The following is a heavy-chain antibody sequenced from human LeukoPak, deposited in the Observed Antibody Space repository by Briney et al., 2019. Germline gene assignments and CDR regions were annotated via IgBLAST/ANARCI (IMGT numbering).Heavy chain of an antibody. CDR2: ISQNGDS. J-gene: IGHJ5*02. Sequence: SETLSLTCGVSGGSLSFYYWSWIRQSPGKGLEWIAEISQNGDSNYNMSLKSRVTISLDKSKNQFSLQLNSVTPEDTAVYYCARGSSSWYSGIGWFDPWGQGTLVTVSS. V-gene: IGHV4-34*01. CDR3: ARGSSSWYSGIGWFDP. CDR1: GGSLSFYY. D-gene: IGHD6-13*01.